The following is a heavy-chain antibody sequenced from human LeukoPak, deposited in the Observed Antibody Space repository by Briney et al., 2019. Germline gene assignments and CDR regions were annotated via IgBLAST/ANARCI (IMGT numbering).Heavy chain of an antibody. J-gene: IGHJ4*02. CDR2: INAGNGDT. V-gene: IGHV1-3*01. CDR3: ARVGELRWPGYFDY. CDR1: GYTFTSNT. Sequence: ASVKVSCKASGYTFTSNTMHWVRQAPGQRLEWMGWINAGNGDTKYSQKFQGRVTMTRDTSTSTVYMELSSLRSEDTAVYYCARVGELRWPGYFDYWGQGTLVTVSS. D-gene: IGHD4-23*01.